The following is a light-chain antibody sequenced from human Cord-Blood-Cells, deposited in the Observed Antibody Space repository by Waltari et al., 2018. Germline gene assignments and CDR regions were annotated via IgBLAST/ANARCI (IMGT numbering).Light chain of an antibody. CDR1: SSDVGGYNY. V-gene: IGLV2-14*01. CDR3: SSYTSSSISYV. CDR2: DVS. Sequence: QSALTQPASVSGSPGQSITISCPGPSSDVGGYNYVSWYQQHPGKAPKLMIYDVSNRPSGVSNRFSGSKSGNTASLTISGLQAEDEADYYCSSYTSSSISYVFGTGTKVTVL. J-gene: IGLJ1*01.